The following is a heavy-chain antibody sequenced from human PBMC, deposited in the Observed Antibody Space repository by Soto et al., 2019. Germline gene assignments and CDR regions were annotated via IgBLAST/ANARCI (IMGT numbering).Heavy chain of an antibody. CDR1: GGSISSYY. CDR3: ARVGRAIRGIITYDY. J-gene: IGHJ4*02. Sequence: SETLSLTCTVSGGSISSYYWSWIRQPPGKGLEWIGDITHTGGTNYNPSLKGRVTISIDKSKSQFSLNLTSVTAADTAVYYCARVGRAIRGIITYDYWGPGTLVTVSS. V-gene: IGHV4-59*12. D-gene: IGHD3-10*01. CDR2: ITHTGGT.